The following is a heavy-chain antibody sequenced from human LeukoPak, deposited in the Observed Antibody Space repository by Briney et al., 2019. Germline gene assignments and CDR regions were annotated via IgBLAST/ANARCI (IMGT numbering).Heavy chain of an antibody. CDR1: GGSISSGDYY. D-gene: IGHD3-22*01. V-gene: IGHV4-30-4*01. CDR2: MYYSGST. Sequence: PSETLSLTCTVSGGSISSGDYYWSWIRQPPGKGLEWIAYMYYSGSTYYNPSLKSRVTMSADTSKNQLSPKLSSVTAADTAVYYCARPYYYDSRIDPWGQGILVTVSS. CDR3: ARPYYYDSRIDP. J-gene: IGHJ5*02.